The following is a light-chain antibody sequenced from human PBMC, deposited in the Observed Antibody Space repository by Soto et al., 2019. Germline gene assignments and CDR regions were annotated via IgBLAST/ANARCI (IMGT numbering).Light chain of an antibody. Sequence: IQMTQSPSSLSASVGDRVTITCRAGQSIFSSLNWYQQRPGKAPTLLIYAASSLQSGVPSRFRGSGYGTDFALTITSLQPEDFATYYCQQSYSIPYTFGQGTKIEIK. CDR2: AAS. CDR1: QSIFSS. CDR3: QQSYSIPYT. V-gene: IGKV1-39*01. J-gene: IGKJ2*01.